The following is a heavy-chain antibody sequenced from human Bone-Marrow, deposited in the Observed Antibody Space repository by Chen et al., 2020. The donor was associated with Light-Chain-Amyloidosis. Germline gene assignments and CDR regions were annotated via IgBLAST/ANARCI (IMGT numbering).Heavy chain of an antibody. J-gene: IGHJ5*02. CDR1: DGSINSGDYY. Sequence: QLQLQESGPGLVKPSETLSLTCTVSDGSINSGDYYWGWLRQSPGKGLEWIGSIYYSGAAFYNPSLRSRVTISLDTSKNLLSLRLTSVTAADTAVYYCSIRIAVPGANEETWGQGTLVTVPS. CDR2: IYYSGAA. CDR3: SIRIAVPGANEET. V-gene: IGHV4-39*02. D-gene: IGHD6-19*01.